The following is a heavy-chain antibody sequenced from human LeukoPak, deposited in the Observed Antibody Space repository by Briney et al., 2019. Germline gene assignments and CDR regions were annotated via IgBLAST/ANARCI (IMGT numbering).Heavy chain of an antibody. CDR1: GFTFSGSA. D-gene: IGHD3-3*01. V-gene: IGHV3-73*01. Sequence: GGSLRLSCAASGFTFSGSAMHWVRQASGKGLEWVGRIRSKANSYATAYAASVKGRFTISRDDSKNTAYLQMNSLKTEDTAVYYCTRKNYDFWSGTMDVWGKGTTVTVSS. CDR3: TRKNYDFWSGTMDV. CDR2: IRSKANSYAT. J-gene: IGHJ6*04.